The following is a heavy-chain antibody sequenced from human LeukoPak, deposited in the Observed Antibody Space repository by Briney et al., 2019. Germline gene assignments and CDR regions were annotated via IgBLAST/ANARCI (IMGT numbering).Heavy chain of an antibody. CDR2: FDPEDGET. CDR1: GYTLTELS. V-gene: IGHV1-24*01. Sequence: ASVTVSCKVSGYTLTELSMHWVRQAPGKGLEWMGGFDPEDGETIYAQKFQGRVTMTEDTSTDTAYMELSSLRSEDTAVYYCATGYSYGYIFDYWGQGTLVTVSS. D-gene: IGHD5-18*01. J-gene: IGHJ4*02. CDR3: ATGYSYGYIFDY.